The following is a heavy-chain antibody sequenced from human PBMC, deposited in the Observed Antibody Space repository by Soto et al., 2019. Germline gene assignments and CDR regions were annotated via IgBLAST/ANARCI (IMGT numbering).Heavy chain of an antibody. V-gene: IGHV3-33*01. Sequence: QVQLVESGGGVVQPGRSLRLCCEATGFTFSSYGMHWVRQAPGEGLEWVAVIWYDGSNKYYADSVKGRFTISRDNSEYMVWLERNSLGAEDTAVYYCVRDGGYDSAGSYFDPWGQGSLVTVSS. D-gene: IGHD3-10*01. CDR3: VRDGGYDSAGSYFDP. CDR2: IWYDGSNK. J-gene: IGHJ5*02. CDR1: GFTFSSYG.